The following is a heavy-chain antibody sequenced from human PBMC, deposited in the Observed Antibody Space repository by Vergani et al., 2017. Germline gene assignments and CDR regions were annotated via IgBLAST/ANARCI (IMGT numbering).Heavy chain of an antibody. CDR3: ARVAVTPPHDYYYYMDV. Sequence: EVQLVESGGDLVQPGGSLRLSCEVPGFTFNNYKMKWVRHAPGKGLEWIAYISSRSDTTFYADSVKGRFTISRDNANNSLYLQMNRLRDEDTGVYYCARVAVTPPHDYYYYMDVWGKGTTVTVSS. J-gene: IGHJ6*03. D-gene: IGHD2-15*01. CDR1: GFTFNNYK. V-gene: IGHV3-48*02. CDR2: ISSRSDTT.